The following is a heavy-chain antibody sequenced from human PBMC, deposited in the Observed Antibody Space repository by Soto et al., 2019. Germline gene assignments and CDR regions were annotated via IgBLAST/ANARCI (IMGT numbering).Heavy chain of an antibody. CDR2: IYYLGST. D-gene: IGHD3-10*01. CDR3: ARDGYDGAGSPYPDY. Sequence: SETLSLTCRVSGGSMSEYFWSWIRQSAGKGLEWIGYIYYLGSTDYNPSLKSRVTISVDTSKRQSSLRLTSVTAADTAVYYCARDGYDGAGSPYPDYWGPGTQVTVSS. CDR1: GGSMSEYF. J-gene: IGHJ4*02. V-gene: IGHV4-59*12.